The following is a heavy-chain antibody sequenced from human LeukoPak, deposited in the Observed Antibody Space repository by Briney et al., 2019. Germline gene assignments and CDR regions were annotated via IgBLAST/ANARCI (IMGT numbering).Heavy chain of an antibody. J-gene: IGHJ3*02. CDR2: ISSSSSTI. CDR3: ATFRARAFDI. Sequence: GGSLRLSCAASGFTFSSYSMNWVRQAPGKGLEWVSYISSSSSTIYYADSVKGRFTISRDNAKNSLYLQMSSLRAEDTAVYYCATFRARAFDIWGQGTMVTVSS. CDR1: GFTFSSYS. V-gene: IGHV3-48*01.